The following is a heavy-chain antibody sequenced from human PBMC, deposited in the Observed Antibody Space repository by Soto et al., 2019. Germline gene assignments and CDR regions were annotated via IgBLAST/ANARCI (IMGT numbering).Heavy chain of an antibody. V-gene: IGHV1-18*01. J-gene: IGHJ3*02. CDR3: ARDRGYPDSFDT. Sequence: ASVKVSCKASGYTFTSYGSSWVRQAPGQGLEWMGWISAYNGNTIYADSVKGRFTISRDDAKSTLYLQMNSLGSEDTAVYYCARDRGYPDSFDTWGQGTVVTVSS. CDR1: GYTFTSYG. D-gene: IGHD3-10*01. CDR2: ISAYNGNT.